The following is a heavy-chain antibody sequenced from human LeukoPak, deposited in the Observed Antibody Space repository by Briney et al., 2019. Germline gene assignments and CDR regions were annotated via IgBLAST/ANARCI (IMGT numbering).Heavy chain of an antibody. Sequence: GGSLRLSCLTSGFTLSTNAMSWVRQAPGKGLEWISGISGSGVSTYYADSVKGRFTISRDDSRNTLYLQMNSLRGDDTAVYYCAKDGGLWVSAHWGDSWGRGTLVTVSS. J-gene: IGHJ4*02. V-gene: IGHV3-23*01. D-gene: IGHD7-27*01. CDR2: ISGSGVST. CDR3: AKDGGLWVSAHWGDS. CDR1: GFTLSTNA.